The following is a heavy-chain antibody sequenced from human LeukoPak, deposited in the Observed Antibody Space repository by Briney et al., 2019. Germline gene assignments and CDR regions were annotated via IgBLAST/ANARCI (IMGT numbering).Heavy chain of an antibody. Sequence: ASVKVSCKTSGYTFRNYGITWVRQIPGQGLEWMGWINPNSGGTNYAQKFQGRVTMTRDTSISTAFMELNRLRSDDTAMYHCARGMTTTEDYWGQGTLVTVSS. J-gene: IGHJ4*02. CDR3: ARGMTTTEDY. CDR1: GYTFRNYG. D-gene: IGHD1-1*01. V-gene: IGHV1-2*02. CDR2: INPNSGGT.